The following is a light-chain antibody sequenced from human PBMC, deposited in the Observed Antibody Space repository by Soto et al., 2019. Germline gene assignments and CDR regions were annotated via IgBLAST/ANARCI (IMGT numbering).Light chain of an antibody. V-gene: IGKV3-11*01. Sequence: EIVMTHSPATLSVYPGEIATLSCRASQSVRTNLGWYQQKPGQAPNLLIYEASNRATGVPARFSGSGSGTDFTLTISSLEPEDFAVYHCQQHRSWPSFGQGTRLEIK. CDR2: EAS. J-gene: IGKJ5*01. CDR1: QSVRTN. CDR3: QQHRSWPS.